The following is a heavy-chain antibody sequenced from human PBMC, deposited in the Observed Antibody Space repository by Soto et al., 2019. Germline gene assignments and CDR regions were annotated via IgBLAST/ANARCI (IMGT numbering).Heavy chain of an antibody. V-gene: IGHV4-59*01. CDR3: ARLAIPPLWYFDY. CDR1: GGSISSYY. CDR2: IYYSGST. D-gene: IGHD3-16*01. J-gene: IGHJ4*02. Sequence: SETLSLTCTVSGGSISSYYWSWIRQPPGKGLEWIGYIYYSGSTNHNPSLKSRVTISVDTSKNQFSLKLSSVTAVDTAVYYCARLAIPPLWYFDYWGQGTLVTVSS.